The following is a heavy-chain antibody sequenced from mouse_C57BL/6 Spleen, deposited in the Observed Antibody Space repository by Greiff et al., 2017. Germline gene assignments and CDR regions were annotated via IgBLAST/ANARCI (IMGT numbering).Heavy chain of an antibody. CDR1: GYTFTSYW. CDR3: TTLSPAPSRGY. CDR2: IDPSDSYT. V-gene: IGHV1-69*01. D-gene: IGHD1-1*01. J-gene: IGHJ2*01. Sequence: QVQLQQPGAELVMPGASVKLSCKASGYTFTSYWMHWVKQRPGQGLEWIGEIDPSDSYTNYNQKFKGKSTLTVDKSSSTAYLQLSSLTSEDTAVYYCTTLSPAPSRGYWGQGTTLTVSS.